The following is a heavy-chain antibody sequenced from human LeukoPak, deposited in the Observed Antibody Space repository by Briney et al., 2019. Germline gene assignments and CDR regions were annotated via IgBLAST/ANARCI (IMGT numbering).Heavy chain of an antibody. J-gene: IGHJ4*01. V-gene: IGHV4-34*01. CDR1: GGSFSGYY. CDR3: ARAQHDYGDYVDY. CDR2: INHSGST. D-gene: IGHD4-17*01. Sequence: SETLSLTCAVYGGSFSGYYWSWIRQPPGKGLEWIGEINHSGSTNYNPSLKSRVTISVDTSKNQFSLKLSSVTAADTAVYYCARAQHDYGDYVDYWAHGTLVTVSS.